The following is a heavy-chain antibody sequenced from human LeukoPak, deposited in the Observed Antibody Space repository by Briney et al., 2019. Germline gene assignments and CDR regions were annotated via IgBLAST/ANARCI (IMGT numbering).Heavy chain of an antibody. Sequence: GGSLRLSCAASGFTVSSNYMSWVRQAPGKGLEWVSVIYSGGSTYYADSVKGRFTISRDNSKNTLYLQMNSLRAEDTAVYYCARAGGSTVSHSDYWGQGTLVTVSS. CDR3: ARAGGSTVSHSDY. J-gene: IGHJ4*02. CDR2: IYSGGST. CDR1: GFTVSSNY. D-gene: IGHD4-17*01. V-gene: IGHV3-53*01.